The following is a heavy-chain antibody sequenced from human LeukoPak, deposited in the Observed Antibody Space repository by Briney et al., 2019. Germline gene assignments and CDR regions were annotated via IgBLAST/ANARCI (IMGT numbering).Heavy chain of an antibody. J-gene: IGHJ6*03. V-gene: IGHV3-30*02. CDR3: AKDPGASVSGFYMDV. CDR1: GFTFRNYG. Sequence: GGSLRLSCAASGFTFRNYGMHWVRQATGRGLEWVSFMWSDGNNRFYADSVKGRFTISRDISKNMLYLQMDTLRAEDTALYYCAKDPGASVSGFYMDVWGKGTTVIVSS. D-gene: IGHD2-8*02. CDR2: MWSDGNNR.